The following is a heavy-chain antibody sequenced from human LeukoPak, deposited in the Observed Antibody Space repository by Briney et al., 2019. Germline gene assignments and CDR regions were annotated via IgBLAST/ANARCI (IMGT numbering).Heavy chain of an antibody. J-gene: IGHJ4*02. V-gene: IGHV4-34*01. Sequence: PSGTLSLTCAAYGGSFSGYYWSWIRQPPGKGLEWIGEINHSGSTNYNPSLKSRVTISVDTSKNQFSLKLSSVTAADTAVYYCARPRATMVRGSFDYWGQGTLVTVSS. CDR1: GGSFSGYY. D-gene: IGHD3-10*01. CDR2: INHSGST. CDR3: ARPRATMVRGSFDY.